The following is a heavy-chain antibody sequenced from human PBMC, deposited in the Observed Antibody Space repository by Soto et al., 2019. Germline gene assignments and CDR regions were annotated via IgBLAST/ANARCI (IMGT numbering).Heavy chain of an antibody. CDR3: PRESADLTSNFDY. J-gene: IGHJ4*02. CDR2: ISSTTNYI. Sequence: EVQLVESGGSLVKPGGSLRLSCAASGFTFTSYSMNWVRQAPGKGLEWVSSISSTTNYIYYGDSMKGRFTISRDNAKNSLYLEMNRLRAEDTAVYYCPRESADLTSNFDYWGQGTLVTVSS. CDR1: GFTFTSYS. V-gene: IGHV3-21*06.